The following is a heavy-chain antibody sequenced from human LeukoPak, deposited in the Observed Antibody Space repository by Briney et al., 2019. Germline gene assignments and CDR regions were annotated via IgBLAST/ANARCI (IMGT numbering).Heavy chain of an antibody. CDR1: GYSISSGYY. Sequence: PSETLSLTCAVSGYSISSGYYWGWIRQPPGNGLEWIGSIYHSGSTYYNPSLKSRVTISVDTSKNQFSLKLSSVTAADTVVYYCARHRYYYDSSGYPMGNDFDYWGQGTLVTVSS. V-gene: IGHV4-38-2*01. CDR3: ARHRYYYDSSGYPMGNDFDY. J-gene: IGHJ4*02. CDR2: IYHSGST. D-gene: IGHD3-22*01.